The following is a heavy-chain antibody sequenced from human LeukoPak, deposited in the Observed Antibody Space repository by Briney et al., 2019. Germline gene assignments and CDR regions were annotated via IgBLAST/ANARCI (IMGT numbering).Heavy chain of an antibody. Sequence: PGGSLRLSCAASGFTFSSYSMNWVRQAPGKGLEWVSTISGSGYTTYYAASVKGRFTISRDNSKSTLYLQMNSLRAEDTALYYCAKDTDSYGPTPDFDYWGQGTLVTVSS. V-gene: IGHV3-23*01. D-gene: IGHD3-10*01. CDR3: AKDTDSYGPTPDFDY. CDR2: ISGSGYTT. J-gene: IGHJ4*02. CDR1: GFTFSSYS.